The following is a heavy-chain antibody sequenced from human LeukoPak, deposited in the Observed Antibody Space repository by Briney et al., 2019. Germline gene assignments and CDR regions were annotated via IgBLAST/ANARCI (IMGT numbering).Heavy chain of an antibody. CDR3: ARELKVGNTGYYFDY. J-gene: IGHJ4*02. Sequence: KASETLSLTCTVSSGSISDYYWSWIRQPPGKGLEWIGYIYYSGSTNYSPSLKSRVTILVDMSKNQFSLKMSSVTAADTAVYYCARELKVGNTGYYFDYWGQGTLVTVSS. CDR2: IYYSGST. D-gene: IGHD2/OR15-2a*01. CDR1: SGSISDYY. V-gene: IGHV4-59*01.